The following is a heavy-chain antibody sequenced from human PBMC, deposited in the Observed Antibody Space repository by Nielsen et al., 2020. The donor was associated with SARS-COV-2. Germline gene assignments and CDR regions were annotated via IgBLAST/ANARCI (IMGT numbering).Heavy chain of an antibody. J-gene: IGHJ3*01. D-gene: IGHD3-10*01. Sequence: GSLSLSCAASGFTFNIYAMAWVRRAPGRGLQWVTGVSASGGSTYYTDSVKGRFSISRDNSKNTLFLQMHSLRGEDTALYDCAKDGVVRGDALDLWGQGTMVTVSS. CDR3: AKDGVVRGDALDL. CDR1: GFTFNIYA. V-gene: IGHV3-23*01. CDR2: VSASGGST.